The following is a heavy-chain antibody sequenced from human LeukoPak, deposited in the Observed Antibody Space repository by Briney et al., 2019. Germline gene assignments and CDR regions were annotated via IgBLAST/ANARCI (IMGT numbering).Heavy chain of an antibody. CDR2: ISSSSSTI. CDR1: GFTFSSYS. J-gene: IGHJ4*02. CDR3: ARGRLLWFGELNAGLDY. V-gene: IGHV3-48*01. Sequence: GGSLRLSCAASGFTFSSYSMNWVRQAPGKGLEWVSYISSSSSTIYYADSVKGRSAISRDNAKNSLYLQMNSLRAEDTAVYYCARGRLLWFGELNAGLDYWGQGTLVTVSS. D-gene: IGHD3-10*01.